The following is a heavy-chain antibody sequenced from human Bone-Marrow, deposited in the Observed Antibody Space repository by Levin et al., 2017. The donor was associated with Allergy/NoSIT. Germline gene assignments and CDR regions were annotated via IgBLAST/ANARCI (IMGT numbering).Heavy chain of an antibody. D-gene: IGHD3-16*02. J-gene: IGHJ4*02. CDR1: NGSIRSYSHY. Sequence: SQTLSLTCTVSNGSIRSYSHYWGWIRQSPGKGLEWIGTIYFDENTYYNPSLKSRVTMSIDTSKSHFSLRLTSVTAADTAVYFCAGGYARFGGVIDIWGQGKLVIVSS. CDR3: AGGYARFGGVIDI. CDR2: IYFDENT. V-gene: IGHV4-39*07.